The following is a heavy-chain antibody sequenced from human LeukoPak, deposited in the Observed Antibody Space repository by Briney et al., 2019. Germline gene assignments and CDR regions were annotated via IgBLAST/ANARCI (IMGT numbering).Heavy chain of an antibody. CDR1: GFTVSSNY. J-gene: IGHJ3*02. Sequence: GGSLRLSCAASGFTVSSNYMSWVRQAPGKGLEWFSVIYSGGSTYYADSVKGRFTISRDNSKNTLYLQMNSLRAEDTAVYYCARDSGIWSGRGAFDIWGQGTMVTVSS. D-gene: IGHD3-3*01. CDR3: ARDSGIWSGRGAFDI. CDR2: IYSGGST. V-gene: IGHV3-53*01.